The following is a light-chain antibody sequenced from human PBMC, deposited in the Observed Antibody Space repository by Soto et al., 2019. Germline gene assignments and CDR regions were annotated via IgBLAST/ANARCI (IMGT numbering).Light chain of an antibody. CDR3: VLYMGSGTYVV. CDR2: STN. J-gene: IGLJ2*01. V-gene: IGLV8-61*01. CDR1: SGSVSTSYY. Sequence: QTVVTQEPSFSVSPGGTVTLTCGLSSGSVSTSYYPSWYQQTPGQAPRTLIYSTNTRSSGVPDRFSGSILENKAALTITGAQADDESDYYCVLYMGSGTYVVFGGGTKLTVL.